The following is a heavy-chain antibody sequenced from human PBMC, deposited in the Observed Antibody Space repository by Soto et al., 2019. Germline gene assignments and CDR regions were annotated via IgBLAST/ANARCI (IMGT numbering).Heavy chain of an antibody. Sequence: GGSLRLSCTTSGFRFGDYALSWFRQAPGKGPEWIGVIRSNTYGGTSEYAPSVKGRFTLSRDDSANSVYLQMHSLKIEDTAVYYCARRAPVTPFDYWGQGT. D-gene: IGHD4-17*01. CDR3: ARRAPVTPFDY. CDR2: IRSNTYGGTS. CDR1: GFRFGDYA. J-gene: IGHJ4*02. V-gene: IGHV3-49*03.